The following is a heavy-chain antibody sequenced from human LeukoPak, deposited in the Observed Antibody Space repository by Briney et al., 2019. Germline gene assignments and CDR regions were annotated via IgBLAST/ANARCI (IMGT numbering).Heavy chain of an antibody. CDR1: GFTFSSYS. D-gene: IGHD1/OR15-1a*01. CDR2: ISSSSSYI. V-gene: IGHV3-21*01. CDR3: ARDLYSWNTGGLGY. J-gene: IGHJ4*02. Sequence: GGSLRLSCAASGFTFSSYSMNWVRQAPGKGLEWVSSISSSSSYIYYADSVKGRFTISRDNAKNSLYLQMNSLRAEDTAVYYCARDLYSWNTGGLGYWGQGTLVTVSS.